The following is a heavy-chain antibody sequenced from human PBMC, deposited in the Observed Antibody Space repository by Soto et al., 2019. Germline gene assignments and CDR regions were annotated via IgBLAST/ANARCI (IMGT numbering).Heavy chain of an antibody. Sequence: QVQLVQSGAEVKKPGASVKVSCKASGYTFTSYGISWVRQAHGQGLEWMGWISAYNGNTNYAQKLQGRVTMTTDTSTSTAYMELRSLRSDDTAVYYCARDKGYCTNGVCQNWFDPWGQGTLVTVSS. CDR2: ISAYNGNT. V-gene: IGHV1-18*01. D-gene: IGHD2-8*01. J-gene: IGHJ5*02. CDR1: GYTFTSYG. CDR3: ARDKGYCTNGVCQNWFDP.